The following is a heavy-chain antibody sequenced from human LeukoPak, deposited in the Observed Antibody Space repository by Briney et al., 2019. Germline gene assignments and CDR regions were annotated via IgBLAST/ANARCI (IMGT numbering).Heavy chain of an antibody. V-gene: IGHV4-59*08. CDR3: ASQTGYGGYYFDY. CDR1: GGSISSYY. D-gene: IGHD3-9*01. Sequence: PSETLSLTCTVSGGSISSYYWSWIRQPPGKGLEWIGYMYYRGSTNYNPSLKSRVTISVDTSKNQFSLKLSSVTAADTAVYYCASQTGYGGYYFDYWGQGTLVTVSS. CDR2: MYYRGST. J-gene: IGHJ4*02.